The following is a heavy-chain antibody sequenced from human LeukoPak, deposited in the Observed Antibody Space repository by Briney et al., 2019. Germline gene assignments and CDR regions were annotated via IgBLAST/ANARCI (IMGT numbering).Heavy chain of an antibody. V-gene: IGHV1-18*01. J-gene: IGHJ5*02. D-gene: IGHD1-26*01. CDR2: ISAYNGNT. CDR3: ARDRSGRARGYWFDP. CDR1: GYTFTSYG. Sequence: ASVKVSCKASGYTFTSYGISWVRQAPGQGLEWMGWISAYNGNTNYAQKLQGRVTMTTDTSTSTAYMELRSLRSDDTAVYYCARDRSGRARGYWFDPWGQGTLVTVSS.